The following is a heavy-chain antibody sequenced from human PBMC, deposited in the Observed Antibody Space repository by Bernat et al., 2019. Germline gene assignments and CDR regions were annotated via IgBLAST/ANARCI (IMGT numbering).Heavy chain of an antibody. D-gene: IGHD5-18*01. CDR3: AKELRVSGYSYGCFDY. CDR1: GFTFSSYW. CDR2: ISSDGSDE. Sequence: VQLVESGGGLVQPGGSLRLSCAASGFTFSSYWMSWVRQAPGKGLEWVAVISSDGSDEYYADSVKGRFTISRDNSKNTLYLQMNSLRAEDTAVYYCAKELRVSGYSYGCFDYWGQGSLVTVSS. J-gene: IGHJ4*02. V-gene: IGHV3-30*18.